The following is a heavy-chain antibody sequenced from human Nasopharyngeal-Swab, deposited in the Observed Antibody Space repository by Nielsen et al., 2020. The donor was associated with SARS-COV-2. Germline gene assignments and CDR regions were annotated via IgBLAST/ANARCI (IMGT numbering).Heavy chain of an antibody. J-gene: IGHJ3*02. V-gene: IGHV3-21*01. Sequence: GESLKISCAASGFTFSSYSMNWVRQAPGKGLEWVSSISSSSSYIYYADSVKGRFTISRDNAKNSLYLQMNSLRAEDTAVYYCARSQGERRAGAFDIWCQGTMVTVSS. CDR3: ARSQGERRAGAFDI. CDR1: GFTFSSYS. CDR2: ISSSSSYI. D-gene: IGHD1-1*01.